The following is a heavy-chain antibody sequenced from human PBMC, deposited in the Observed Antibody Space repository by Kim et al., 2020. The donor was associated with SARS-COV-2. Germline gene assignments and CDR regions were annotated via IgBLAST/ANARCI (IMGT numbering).Heavy chain of an antibody. Sequence: SETLSLTCTVSTGSSSSYYWAWIRQPPAKGLEWVGSIHYTGSTTYNPSLDRRVTISMDTAQNELSLKLISVTAADTALYYCARAVVTGDGGRGFCDHWAQGTVVTVSS. CDR3: ARAVVTGDGGRGFCDH. CDR2: IHYTGST. D-gene: IGHD7-27*01. J-gene: IGHJ4*02. V-gene: IGHV4-59*01. CDR1: TGSSSSYY.